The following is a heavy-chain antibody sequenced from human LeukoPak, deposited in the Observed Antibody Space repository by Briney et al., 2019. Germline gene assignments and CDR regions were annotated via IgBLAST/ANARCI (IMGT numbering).Heavy chain of an antibody. J-gene: IGHJ4*02. D-gene: IGHD6-19*01. Sequence: GGSLRLSCAASGFTFSSYSMNWVRQAPGKGLEWVSSISSSSSYIYYADPVKGRFTISRDNAKNSLYLQMNSLRAEDTAVYYCARDFGIAVAGTGPTGLDYWGQGTLVTVSS. V-gene: IGHV3-21*01. CDR1: GFTFSSYS. CDR3: ARDFGIAVAGTGPTGLDY. CDR2: ISSSSSYI.